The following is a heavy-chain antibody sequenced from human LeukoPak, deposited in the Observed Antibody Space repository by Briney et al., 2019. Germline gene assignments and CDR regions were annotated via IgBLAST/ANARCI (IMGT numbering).Heavy chain of an antibody. CDR2: IYSGGST. V-gene: IGHV3-66*01. J-gene: IGHJ4*02. CDR1: GFTVSSNY. CDR3: ARGPAANSGNYYVGDY. D-gene: IGHD1-26*01. Sequence: GGSLRLSCAASGFTVSSNYMSWVRQAPGKGLEWVSVIYSGGSTYYADSVKGRFTISRDNSKNTLYLQMNSLRAEDTAVYYCARGPAANSGNYYVGDYWGQGTLVTVSS.